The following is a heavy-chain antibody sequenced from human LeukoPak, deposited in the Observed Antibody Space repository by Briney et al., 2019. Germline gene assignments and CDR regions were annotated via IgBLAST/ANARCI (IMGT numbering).Heavy chain of an antibody. J-gene: IGHJ4*02. CDR2: IYYSGST. CDR1: GGSISSSSYY. D-gene: IGHD6-13*01. V-gene: IGHV4-39*01. CDR3: ARLAAAAMYYFDY. Sequence: SETLSLTCTVSGGSISSSSYYWGWIRQPPGKGLEWIGNIYYSGSTYYNPSLRSRVTISVDTSKNQFSLRLSSVTAADTAVYYCARLAAAAMYYFDYWGQGTLVTVSS.